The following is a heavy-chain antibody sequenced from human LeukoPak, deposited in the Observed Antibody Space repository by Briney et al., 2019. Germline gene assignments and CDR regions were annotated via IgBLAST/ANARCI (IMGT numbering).Heavy chain of an antibody. V-gene: IGHV3-48*04. CDR2: ISSSGSTI. CDR3: ARVQEGAVFDY. D-gene: IGHD1-26*01. J-gene: IGHJ4*02. Sequence: GGSLRLSCAASGFSFISYGMHWVRQAPGKGLEWVSYISSSGSTIYYADSVKGRFTISRDNAKNSLYLQMNSLRAEDTAVYYCARVQEGAVFDYWGQGTLVTVSS. CDR1: GFSFISYG.